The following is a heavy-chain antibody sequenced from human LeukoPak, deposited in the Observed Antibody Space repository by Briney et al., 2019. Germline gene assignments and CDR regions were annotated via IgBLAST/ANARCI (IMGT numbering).Heavy chain of an antibody. Sequence: GGSLRLSCAAAGFTFSSYAMSWVRQAPGKGLEWVAAIWDGGGRTYYADSVKGRFTISRDNTKNTLYLQMNSLRDEDTVIYDCAKQSVGTTLRGFDCWGQGTLVTVSS. CDR1: GFTFSSYA. D-gene: IGHD1-14*01. CDR2: IWDGGGRT. J-gene: IGHJ4*02. CDR3: AKQSVGTTLRGFDC. V-gene: IGHV3-23*01.